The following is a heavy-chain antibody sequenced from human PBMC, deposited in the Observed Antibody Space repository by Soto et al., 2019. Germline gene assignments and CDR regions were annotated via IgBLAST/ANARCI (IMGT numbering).Heavy chain of an antibody. J-gene: IGHJ3*02. V-gene: IGHV5-51*01. D-gene: IGHD3-3*01. CDR1: GYRFTSYW. CDR2: IYPGDSDT. CDR3: ARSDFWSGYFGAFDI. Sequence: PVESLSISCQGSGYRFTSYWIVLVRQMPGKGLEWMGIIYPGDSDTIYSPSFQGQVTISADKSISTAYLQWSSLKSSDTAMYYCARSDFWSGYFGAFDIWGQGTMVTVSS.